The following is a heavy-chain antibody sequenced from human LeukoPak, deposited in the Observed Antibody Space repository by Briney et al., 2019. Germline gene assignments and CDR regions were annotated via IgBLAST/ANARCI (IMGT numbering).Heavy chain of an antibody. CDR3: TRRGSGYSGYDFDY. J-gene: IGHJ4*02. CDR2: IRSKANSYAT. CDR1: GFTFSGSA. D-gene: IGHD5-12*01. V-gene: IGHV3-73*01. Sequence: GGSLRLSCAASGFTFSGSAMHWVRQASGKGLEWVGRIRSKANSYATAYAASVKGRFTISRDDSKNKAYLQMNSLKTEDTAVYYCTRRGSGYSGYDFDYWGQGTLVTVSS.